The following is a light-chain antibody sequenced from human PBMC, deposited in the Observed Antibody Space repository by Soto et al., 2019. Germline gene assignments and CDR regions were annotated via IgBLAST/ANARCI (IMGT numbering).Light chain of an antibody. CDR2: ATS. CDR1: QSISRSD. Sequence: VSAGGVALLPRRTIQSISRSDLAWYQHRPGQSPRLLIYATSSRATGIPDRFTGGGAGTGFTLTVRRPQPAGFAAYSCQQRSNWPTWTFGQGTKVDIK. CDR3: QQRSNWPTWT. J-gene: IGKJ1*01. V-gene: IGKV3D-20*02.